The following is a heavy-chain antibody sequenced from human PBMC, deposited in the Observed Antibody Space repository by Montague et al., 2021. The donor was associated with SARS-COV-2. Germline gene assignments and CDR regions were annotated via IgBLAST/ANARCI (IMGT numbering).Heavy chain of an antibody. V-gene: IGHV4-59*01. CDR3: AGDVPYDALGP. J-gene: IGHJ5*02. CDR1: GGSISRYY. CDR2: IFYSGGT. D-gene: IGHD3-22*01. Sequence: SETLSLTCTVSGGSISRYYWFWIRQPPGKGLEWIGYIFYSGGTNYNPSFKSRVAISVGTSKNEISLKLKSVTAADTAVYYCAGDVPYDALGPRGQGTLVTVSS.